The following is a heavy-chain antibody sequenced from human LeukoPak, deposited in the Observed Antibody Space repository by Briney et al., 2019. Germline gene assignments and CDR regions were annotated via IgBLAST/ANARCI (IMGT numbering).Heavy chain of an antibody. Sequence: GASVKVSCKASGYTFISYGITWVRQAPGQGLEWMGWINSYNGNTNYAQKLQGRVTMTTDTSTSTAYMELRSLRSDDTAVYYCAREVRGWYFDYWGQGTLVTVSS. J-gene: IGHJ4*02. D-gene: IGHD6-19*01. V-gene: IGHV1-18*01. CDR1: GYTFISYG. CDR2: INSYNGNT. CDR3: AREVRGWYFDY.